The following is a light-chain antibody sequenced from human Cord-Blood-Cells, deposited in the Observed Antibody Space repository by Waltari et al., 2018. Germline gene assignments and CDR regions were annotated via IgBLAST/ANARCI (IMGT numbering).Light chain of an antibody. CDR1: QSVLYSSNNKNY. V-gene: IGKV4-1*01. CDR2: WAS. CDR3: QQYYSTPPT. J-gene: IGKJ1*01. Sequence: DIVMTQSPDSLAVSLGERATINCKSSQSVLYSSNNKNYLAWYQQKPGQPPKLLIYWASTLESGVPDRFSGRGSGTDFTLTISSLQAEDVAVYYCQQYYSTPPTFGQGTKVEIK.